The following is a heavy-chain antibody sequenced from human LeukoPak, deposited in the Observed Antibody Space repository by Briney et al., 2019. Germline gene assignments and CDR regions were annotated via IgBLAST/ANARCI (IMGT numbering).Heavy chain of an antibody. CDR1: GFTFSSHW. Sequence: GGSLRLSCAASGFTFSSHWISWVRQAPGKGLEWVANIKQDGSEKYYVDSVKGRFTISRDNAKNSLYLQMNSLRAEDTAVYYCAKRNDFWSGYYPDPWGQGTLVTVSS. J-gene: IGHJ5*02. D-gene: IGHD3-3*01. CDR3: AKRNDFWSGYYPDP. CDR2: IKQDGSEK. V-gene: IGHV3-7*03.